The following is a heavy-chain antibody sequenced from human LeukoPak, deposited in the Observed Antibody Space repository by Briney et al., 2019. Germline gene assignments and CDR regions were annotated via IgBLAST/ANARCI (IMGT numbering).Heavy chain of an antibody. D-gene: IGHD3-10*01. J-gene: IGHJ6*02. CDR1: GGTFSSDA. Sequence: GASVKVSCKASGGTFSSDAISWVRQAPGQGLEWMGRIIPILGIANYAQKFQGRVTITADKSTSTAYMELSSLRSEDTAVYYCARVRDYYGSGSYYNPYYYGMDVWGQGTTVTVSS. CDR3: ARVRDYYGSGSYYNPYYYGMDV. V-gene: IGHV1-69*04. CDR2: IIPILGIA.